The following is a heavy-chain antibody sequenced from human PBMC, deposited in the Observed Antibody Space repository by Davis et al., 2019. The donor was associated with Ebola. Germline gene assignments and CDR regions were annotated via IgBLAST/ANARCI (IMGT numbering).Heavy chain of an antibody. CDR3: AKTHCSGGSCYGMDV. D-gene: IGHD2-15*01. CDR2: ISGSGGST. Sequence: GESLKISCAVSGFNFSHYAMSWVRQAPGKGLEWVSAISGSGGSTYYADSVKGRFTISRDNSKNTLYLQMNSLRAEDTAVYYCAKTHCSGGSCYGMDVWGQGTTVTVSS. CDR1: GFNFSHYA. J-gene: IGHJ6*02. V-gene: IGHV3-23*01.